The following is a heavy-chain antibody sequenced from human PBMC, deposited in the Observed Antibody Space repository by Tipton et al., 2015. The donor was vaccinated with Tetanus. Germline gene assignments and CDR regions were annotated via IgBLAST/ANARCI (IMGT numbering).Heavy chain of an antibody. D-gene: IGHD3-3*01. Sequence: TLSLTCAVSGGSIRSSNWWSWVRQTPGKGLEWIGEVDDSGSTNYSPSLKSRVTISLDTSKNEFSLTLSSVTAADTAVYYCARSHVFRLTLFGEEIPRSGRFDPWGQGTLVTVSS. CDR3: ARSHVFRLTLFGEEIPRSGRFDP. CDR2: VDDSGST. CDR1: GGSIRSSNW. J-gene: IGHJ5*02. V-gene: IGHV4-4*02.